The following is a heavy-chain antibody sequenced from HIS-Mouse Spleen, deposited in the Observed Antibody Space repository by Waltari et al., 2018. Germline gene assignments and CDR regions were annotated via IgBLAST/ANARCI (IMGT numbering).Heavy chain of an antibody. Sequence: QVQLVESGGGVVQPGRSLRLSCAASGFTFSSYAMHWVRQAPGKGWEWVEVIAYDGSNKYYADSVKGRFTISRDNSKNTLYLQMNSLRAEDTAVYYCARVNGIAVAGTDAFDIWGQGTMVTVSS. D-gene: IGHD6-19*01. V-gene: IGHV3-30-3*01. CDR2: IAYDGSNK. CDR1: GFTFSSYA. CDR3: ARVNGIAVAGTDAFDI. J-gene: IGHJ3*02.